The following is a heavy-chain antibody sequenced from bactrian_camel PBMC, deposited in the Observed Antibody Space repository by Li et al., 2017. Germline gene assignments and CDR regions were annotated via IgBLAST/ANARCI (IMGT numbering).Heavy chain of an antibody. CDR1: GFAVDASD. V-gene: IGHV3S55*01. CDR2: TSNDITT. CDR3: ATPRRIPCNWSAGIAV. Sequence: GSVQAGGSLRLSCTASGFAVDASDVGWYRQAPGNECEMVSTTSNDITTYYADSVKGRFTISKDNRKNILYLQMNSLQPGDTAMYFCATPRRIPCNWSAGIAVRGQGTQVTVS. J-gene: IGHJ4*01. D-gene: IGHD7*01.